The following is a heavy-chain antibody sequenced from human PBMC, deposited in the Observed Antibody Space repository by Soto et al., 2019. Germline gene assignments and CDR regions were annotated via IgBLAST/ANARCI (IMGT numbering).Heavy chain of an antibody. CDR1: GGSISSGGYY. CDR3: ARAPSVGHYYYGMDV. CDR2: IYYSGST. V-gene: IGHV4-31*03. D-gene: IGHD1-26*01. Sequence: PSETLSLTCTVSGGSISSGGYYWSWIRQHPGKGLEWIGYIYYSGSTYYNPSLKSRVTISVDTSKNQFSLKLSSVTAADTAVYYCARAPSVGHYYYGMDVWGQGTTVTSP. J-gene: IGHJ6*02.